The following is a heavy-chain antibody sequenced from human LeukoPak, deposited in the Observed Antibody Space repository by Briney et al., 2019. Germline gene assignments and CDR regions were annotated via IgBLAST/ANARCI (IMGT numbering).Heavy chain of an antibody. CDR2: ISYDGKT. V-gene: IGHV4-59*01. J-gene: IGHJ4*02. CDR3: TKGYYEPFDC. D-gene: IGHD3-22*01. Sequence: PSETLSLTCNVSGGSISSYRWNGIRQPPGKGLEWIGYISYDGKTNYNPSLKSRVTLSVDTSKNQFSLNLNSVTAADTAIYYCTKGYYEPFDCRGQGTLVTVTS. CDR1: GGSISSYR.